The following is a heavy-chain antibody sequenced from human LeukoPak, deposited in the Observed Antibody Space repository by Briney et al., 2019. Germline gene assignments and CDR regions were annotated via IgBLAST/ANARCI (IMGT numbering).Heavy chain of an antibody. J-gene: IGHJ6*03. CDR2: IYYSGST. D-gene: IGHD3-3*01. CDR3: PLKRHITNFGVVPGEYYYYYMDV. Sequence: SETLSLTCTVSGGSISSSSYYWGWIRQPPGKGLEWIGSIYYSGSTYYNPSLKSRVTISVDTSMNQFSLKLSSVTAADTAVYYCPLKRHITNFGVVPGEYYYYYMDVWGKGTTVTVSS. CDR1: GGSISSSSYY. V-gene: IGHV4-39*01.